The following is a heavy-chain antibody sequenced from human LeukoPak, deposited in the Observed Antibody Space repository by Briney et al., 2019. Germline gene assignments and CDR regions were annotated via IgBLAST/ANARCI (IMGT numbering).Heavy chain of an antibody. CDR2: IKPNSGGT. CDR3: ARGRRVATSFGRLFDY. V-gene: IGHV1-2*02. Sequence: ASLKVSCKAAGYTFTGYYMHWVRQAPGQGLEWMGWIKPNSGGTNYAQKFQGRVTMTRDTSISTAYMELSRLRSDDTAVYYCARGRRVATSFGRLFDYWGQGTLVTVSS. J-gene: IGHJ4*02. CDR1: GYTFTGYY. D-gene: IGHD5-12*01.